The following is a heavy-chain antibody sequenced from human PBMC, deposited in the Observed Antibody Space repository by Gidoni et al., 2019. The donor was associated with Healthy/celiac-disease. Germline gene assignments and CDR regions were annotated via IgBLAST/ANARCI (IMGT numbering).Heavy chain of an antibody. Sequence: EVQLVESGGGLVQPGGSLRLSCAASGFTFSSYWMSWVRQAPGKGLEWVANIKQDGSEKYYVDSVKGRFTISRDNAKNSLHLQMNSLRAEDTAVYYCAIRGITIFGVVIDYWGQGTLVTVSS. V-gene: IGHV3-7*01. CDR1: GFTFSSYW. CDR2: IKQDGSEK. J-gene: IGHJ4*02. D-gene: IGHD3-3*01. CDR3: AIRGITIFGVVIDY.